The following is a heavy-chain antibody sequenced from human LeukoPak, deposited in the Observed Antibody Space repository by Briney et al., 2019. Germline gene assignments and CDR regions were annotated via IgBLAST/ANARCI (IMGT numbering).Heavy chain of an antibody. CDR1: GFTFSSYS. CDR3: ARDWGSSGWYAGRPFDY. D-gene: IGHD6-19*01. J-gene: IGHJ4*02. Sequence: GGSLRLSCAASGFTFSSYSTNWVRQAPGKGLEWVSSISSSSSYIYYADSVKGRFTISRDNAKNSLYLQMNSLRAEDTAVYYCARDWGSSGWYAGRPFDYWGQGTLVTVSS. CDR2: ISSSSSYI. V-gene: IGHV3-21*01.